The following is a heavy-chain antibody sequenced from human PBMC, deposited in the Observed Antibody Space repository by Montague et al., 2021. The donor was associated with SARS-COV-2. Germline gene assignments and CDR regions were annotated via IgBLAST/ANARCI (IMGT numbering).Heavy chain of an antibody. CDR2: IHYSGST. CDR3: ARGDVKVVIMPYYYYYMDV. J-gene: IGHJ6*03. D-gene: IGHD3-10*01. CDR1: GGSISSGNYY. V-gene: IGHV4-39*01. Sequence: SETLSLTCTVSGGSISSGNYYWSWIRQPPGKGLEWIANIHYSGSTYYNPSLKSRVTISVDTSKNQFSLRLSSVTAADTAVYYCARGDVKVVIMPYYYYYMDVWGQGTTVTVSS.